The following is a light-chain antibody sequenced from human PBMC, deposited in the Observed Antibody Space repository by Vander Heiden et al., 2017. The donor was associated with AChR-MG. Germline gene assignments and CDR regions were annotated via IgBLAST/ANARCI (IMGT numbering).Light chain of an antibody. V-gene: IGLV7-46*01. CDR3: LHSYSGARWV. Sequence: QAVVPQEPSLTVSPGGTLTLTRGSSTGAVTSGHYPYWFQQKPGQAPMILIYDTSNKPAGPPARFSGSLLGGKAALTLSGAQPEDEAEYYCLHSYSGARWVFGGGTKLTVL. J-gene: IGLJ3*02. CDR1: TGAVTSGHY. CDR2: DTS.